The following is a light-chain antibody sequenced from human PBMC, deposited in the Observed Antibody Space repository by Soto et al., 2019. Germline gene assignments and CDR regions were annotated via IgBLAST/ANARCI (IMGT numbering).Light chain of an antibody. Sequence: EIVLTQSPGTLSLSSGERATLFCRASQSVRSNYLAWYQQKPGQAPRLLIYGASSRATGIPDRFSGSGSGTDFTLTISRLEPEDFAVYYCQQYASSPLTFGGGTKVEIK. V-gene: IGKV3-20*01. J-gene: IGKJ4*01. CDR3: QQYASSPLT. CDR2: GAS. CDR1: QSVRSNY.